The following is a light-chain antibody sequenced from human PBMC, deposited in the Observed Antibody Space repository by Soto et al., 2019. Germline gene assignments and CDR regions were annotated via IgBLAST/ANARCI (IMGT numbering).Light chain of an antibody. J-gene: IGKJ4*01. Sequence: DIPMTQSPSSLSASVGDRVTITCRASQGISNYLAWYQQKPGKVPKLLIYAASTSQSGVPSRFSGSGSGTDFTLTIRSLQPEDVATDYCQKYNSAPLTFGGGTKVEIK. CDR3: QKYNSAPLT. CDR1: QGISNY. CDR2: AAS. V-gene: IGKV1-27*01.